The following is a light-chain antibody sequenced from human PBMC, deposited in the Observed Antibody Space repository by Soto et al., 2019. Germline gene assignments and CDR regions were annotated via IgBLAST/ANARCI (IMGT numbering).Light chain of an antibody. CDR3: QQYNSYWT. V-gene: IGKV1-5*01. CDR2: DAS. Sequence: DIQMTQSHSPLSASLGDRVPVTCRASQSISSWLAWYQQKPGKAPKLLIYDASSLESGVPSRFSGRGSGTEFTLTISSLQPDDFATYYCQQYNSYWTFGQGTKVDIK. CDR1: QSISSW. J-gene: IGKJ1*01.